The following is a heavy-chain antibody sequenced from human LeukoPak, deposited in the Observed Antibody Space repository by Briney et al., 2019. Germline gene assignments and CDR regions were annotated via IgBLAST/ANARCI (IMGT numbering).Heavy chain of an antibody. CDR3: AVGYYDSSGYRY. J-gene: IGHJ4*02. V-gene: IGHV3-30*03. D-gene: IGHD3-22*01. CDR2: ISYDGSNK. Sequence: GGSLRLSCAASGFTFSSYGMHWVRQAPGKGLEWVAVISYDGSNKYYADSVKGRFTISRDNSKNTLYLQINSLRAEDTAVYYCAVGYYDSSGYRYWGQGTLVTVSS. CDR1: GFTFSSYG.